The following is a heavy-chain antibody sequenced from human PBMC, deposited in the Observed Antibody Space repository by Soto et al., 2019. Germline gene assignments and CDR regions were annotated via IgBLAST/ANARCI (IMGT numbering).Heavy chain of an antibody. D-gene: IGHD3-3*01. CDR3: AGGGGVGVAGSAAFDM. Sequence: QLHLVQSGAVVKKPGASVTVSCSASGYPVTAYYMHWVRQAPGRGLEWMGGINPATGAAKYTQTSLGRVTMTGDTTTGTVFVGLGGLTSGGTAVFYWAGGGGVGVAGSAAFDMWGQGTLVTVSS. CDR2: INPATGAA. V-gene: IGHV1-2*02. CDR1: GYPVTAYY. J-gene: IGHJ3*02.